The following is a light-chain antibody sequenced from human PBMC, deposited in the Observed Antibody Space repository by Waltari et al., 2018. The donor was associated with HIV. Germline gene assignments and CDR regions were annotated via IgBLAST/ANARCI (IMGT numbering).Light chain of an antibody. Sequence: SYELTQPTSVSVSPGQTARITCSGDALPKHYTYWYQQKPGQAPVLVIYKDSERPSGIPGRFAGSNSGTTVTLTISGVQAEDEADYDCQSADSSGSPYVVFGGGTKLTVL. J-gene: IGLJ2*01. CDR2: KDS. CDR1: ALPKHY. V-gene: IGLV3-25*03. CDR3: QSADSSGSPYVV.